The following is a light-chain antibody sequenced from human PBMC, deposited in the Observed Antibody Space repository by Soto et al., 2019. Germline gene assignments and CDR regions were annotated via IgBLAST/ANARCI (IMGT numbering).Light chain of an antibody. CDR1: QNIRSW. J-gene: IGKJ1*01. CDR2: KAS. Sequence: VKMNQSPSTVSASVDDSVTITCLASQNIRSWLAWYQQKPGKAPKLLIYKASSLESGVPSRFSGSGSGTEFTLTISSLQPDDFATYYCQHYNSYSEAFGQGTKVDI. V-gene: IGKV1-5*03. CDR3: QHYNSYSEA.